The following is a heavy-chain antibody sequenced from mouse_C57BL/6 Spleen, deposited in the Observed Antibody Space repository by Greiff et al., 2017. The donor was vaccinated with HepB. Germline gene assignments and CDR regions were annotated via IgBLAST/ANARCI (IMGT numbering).Heavy chain of an antibody. D-gene: IGHD2-5*01. J-gene: IGHJ3*01. V-gene: IGHV3-6*01. CDR1: GYSITSGYY. CDR2: ISYDGSN. CDR3: ARDSNYDAY. Sequence: EVKVEESGPGLVKPSQSLSLTCSVTGYSITSGYYWNWIRQFPGNKLEWMGYISYDGSNNYNPSLKNRISITRDTSKNQFFLKLNSVTTEDTATYYCARDSNYDAYWGQGTLVTVSA.